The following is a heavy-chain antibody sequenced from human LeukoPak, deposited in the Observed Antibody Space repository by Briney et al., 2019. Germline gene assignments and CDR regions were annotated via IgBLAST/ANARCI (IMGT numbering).Heavy chain of an antibody. CDR3: ARDVGTYYYDSSGHLFDY. CDR1: GYTFTGYY. V-gene: IGHV1-2*06. Sequence: ASVKVSCKASGYTFTGYYMHWVRQAPGQGLEWMGRINPNSGGTNYAQKFQGRVTMTRDTSISTAYMELSRLRSDDTAVYYCARDVGTYYYDSSGHLFDYWGQGTLVTVSS. CDR2: INPNSGGT. D-gene: IGHD3-22*01. J-gene: IGHJ4*02.